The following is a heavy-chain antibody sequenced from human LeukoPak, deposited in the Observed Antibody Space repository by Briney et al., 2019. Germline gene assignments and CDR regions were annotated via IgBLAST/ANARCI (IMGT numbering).Heavy chain of an antibody. V-gene: IGHV1-69*13. CDR2: IIPIFGTA. CDR3: ARDAGVYYYDSSGYYVFDY. Sequence: ASVKVSCKASGGTFSSYAISWVRRAPGQGLEWMGGIIPIFGTANYAQKFQGRVTITADESTSTAYMELSSLRSEDTDVYYCARDAGVYYYDSSGYYVFDYWGQGTLVTVSS. CDR1: GGTFSSYA. J-gene: IGHJ4*02. D-gene: IGHD3-22*01.